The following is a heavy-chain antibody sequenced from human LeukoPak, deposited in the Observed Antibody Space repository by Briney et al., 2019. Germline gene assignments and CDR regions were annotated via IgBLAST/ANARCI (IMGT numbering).Heavy chain of an antibody. CDR1: GFTFSSYG. J-gene: IGHJ6*03. Sequence: GRSLRLSCAASGFTFSSYGMHWVRQAPGKGLEWVAFIRYDGSNKYYADSVKGRFTISRDNSKNTLYLQMNSLRAEDTAVYYCAKTYYGSGSYYEDYYYYMDVWGKGTTVTISS. V-gene: IGHV3-30*02. CDR3: AKTYYGSGSYYEDYYYYMDV. CDR2: IRYDGSNK. D-gene: IGHD3-10*01.